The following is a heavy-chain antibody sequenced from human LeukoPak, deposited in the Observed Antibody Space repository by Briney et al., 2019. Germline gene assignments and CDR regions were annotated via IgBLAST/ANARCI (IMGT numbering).Heavy chain of an antibody. Sequence: SGPTLVNPTQTLTLTCTFSGISLSTSSMYVGCIRQPPVTALEWPPPTDCDDDKYYSSSLKTRLTISKDTSKNQVVLTMINMDPVDTARYYCARIRSGSYSMDYWGQGTLVIVSS. J-gene: IGHJ4*02. D-gene: IGHD1-26*01. CDR2: TDCDDDK. V-gene: IGHV2-70*01. CDR3: ARIRSGSYSMDY. CDR1: GISLSTSSMY.